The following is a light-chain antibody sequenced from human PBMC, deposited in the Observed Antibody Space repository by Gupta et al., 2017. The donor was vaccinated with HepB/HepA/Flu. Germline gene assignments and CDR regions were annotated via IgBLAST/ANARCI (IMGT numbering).Light chain of an antibody. J-gene: IGLJ1*01. CDR3: QFCDTSSGHPIGV. CDR1: TLERAP. CDR2: DYS. V-gene: IGLV3-21*03. Sequence: SSVLTQPPSVSVAPGKTARLTCAGETLERAPVHCYQHKPGQAPVLVLYDYSDRPTGIPERFSASSSGNTANVKTTGIVAGEEADDDGQFCDTSSGHPIGVFGGGTKLTVL.